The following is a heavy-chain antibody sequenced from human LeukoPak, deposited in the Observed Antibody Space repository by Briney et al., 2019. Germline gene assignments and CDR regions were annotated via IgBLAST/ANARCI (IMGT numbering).Heavy chain of an antibody. Sequence: SETLSLTCAVYGGSFSGYYWSWIRQPPGKGLEWIGEINHSGSTNYNPSLKSRVTISVDTSKNQFSLKLSSVTAADTAVYYCARHRGSSGWYRSGFDYWGQGTLVTVSS. D-gene: IGHD6-19*01. CDR2: INHSGST. J-gene: IGHJ4*02. CDR3: ARHRGSSGWYRSGFDY. CDR1: GGSFSGYY. V-gene: IGHV4-34*01.